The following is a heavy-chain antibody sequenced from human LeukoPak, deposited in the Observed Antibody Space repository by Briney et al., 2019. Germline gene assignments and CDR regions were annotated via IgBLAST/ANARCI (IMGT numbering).Heavy chain of an antibody. CDR3: ARDSGSGSFGD. CDR1: GGSISTYY. Sequence: PSETLSLTCTVSGGSISTYYWSWIRQPPGKGLEWIGYIYYSGSTNYNPSLKSRVTISVDTSKNQFSLKLTSVTAADTAVYCCARDSGSGSFGDWGQGTLVTVSS. D-gene: IGHD3-10*01. V-gene: IGHV4-59*01. J-gene: IGHJ4*02. CDR2: IYYSGST.